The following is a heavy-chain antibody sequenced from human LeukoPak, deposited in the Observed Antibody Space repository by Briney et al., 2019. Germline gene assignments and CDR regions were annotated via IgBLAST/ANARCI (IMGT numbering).Heavy chain of an antibody. CDR2: IKGTGLTT. D-gene: IGHD3-16*01. Sequence: GGSLRLSCAASGFTFSDYYMSWIRQAPGKGLEWVSTIKGTGLTTYYADSVKGRFTISRDNAKNSLFLQMSSLRADDTAIYYCARAGELRYMDVWGKGTAVTVSS. CDR1: GFTFSDYY. J-gene: IGHJ6*03. V-gene: IGHV3-11*04. CDR3: ARAGELRYMDV.